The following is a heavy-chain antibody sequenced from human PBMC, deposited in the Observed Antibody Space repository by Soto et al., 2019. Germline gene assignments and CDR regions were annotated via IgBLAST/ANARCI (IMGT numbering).Heavy chain of an antibody. J-gene: IGHJ6*02. CDR3: ARVWKLTYYSGMDV. D-gene: IGHD3-3*01. V-gene: IGHV3-48*02. CDR1: GFTFSSYS. CDR2: ISSSSSTI. Sequence: EVQLVESGGGLVQPGGSLRLSCAASGFTFSSYSMNWVRQAPGKGLEWVSYISSSSSTIYYADSVKGRFTISRDNAKNSLYLQMNSLRDEDTAVYYCARVWKLTYYSGMDVWGQGTTVTVSS.